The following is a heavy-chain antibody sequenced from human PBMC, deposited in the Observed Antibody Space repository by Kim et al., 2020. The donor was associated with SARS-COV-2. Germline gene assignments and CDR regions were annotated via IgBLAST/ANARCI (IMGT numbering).Heavy chain of an antibody. CDR2: ISSSSSYI. CDR3: ARDPPIRSSSLFDY. D-gene: IGHD6-6*01. Sequence: GGSLRLSCAASGFTFSSYSMNWVRQAPGKGLEWVSSISSSSSYIYYADSVKGRFTISRDNAKNSLYLQMNSLRAEDTAVYYCARDPPIRSSSLFDYWGQGTLVTVSS. J-gene: IGHJ4*02. V-gene: IGHV3-21*01. CDR1: GFTFSSYS.